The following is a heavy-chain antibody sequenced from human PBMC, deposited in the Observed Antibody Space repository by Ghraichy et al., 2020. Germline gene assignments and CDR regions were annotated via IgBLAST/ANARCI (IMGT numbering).Heavy chain of an antibody. CDR1: GFAFSNSW. CDR2: INSDGSST. J-gene: IGHJ4*02. Sequence: GGSLRLSCAATGFAFSNSWMHWVRQVPGKGLVWVSRINSDGSSTTYADSGKGRFTISRDNTKNTLYLEMSSLRPEDTALYYCARDGDFDYGGNSLGYWGQGTLVTVSA. CDR3: ARDGDFDYGGNSLGY. V-gene: IGHV3-74*01. D-gene: IGHD4-23*01.